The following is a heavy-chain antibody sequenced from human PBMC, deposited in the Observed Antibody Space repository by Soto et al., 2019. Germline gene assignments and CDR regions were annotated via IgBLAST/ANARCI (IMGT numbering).Heavy chain of an antibody. J-gene: IGHJ6*02. V-gene: IGHV5-51*01. CDR2: IYPGDSDT. D-gene: IGHD6-6*01. Sequence: GESLKISCKGSGYSFTSYWIGWVRQMPGKGLERMGIIYPGDSDTRYSPSFQGQVTISADKSISTAYLQWSSLKASDTAMYYCARQVAARQGQGYYYYYGMDVWGQGTTVTVSS. CDR1: GYSFTSYW. CDR3: ARQVAARQGQGYYYYYGMDV.